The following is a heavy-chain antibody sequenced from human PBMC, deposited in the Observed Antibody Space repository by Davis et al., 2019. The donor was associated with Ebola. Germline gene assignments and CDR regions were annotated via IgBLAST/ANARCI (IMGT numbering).Heavy chain of an antibody. CDR1: GFTSSDYY. CDR3: ARDAWHDILTGYQDY. Sequence: PGRSLRPSCAPSGFTSSDYYMSWIRQAPGKGLEWVSYISSSGSTIYYEDSVTGRFTISRDNAKTPLYLQMNSLRAEDTDVYYCARDAWHDILTGYQDYWGQGTLVNVSS. D-gene: IGHD3-9*01. J-gene: IGHJ4*02. V-gene: IGHV3-11*01. CDR2: ISSSGSTI.